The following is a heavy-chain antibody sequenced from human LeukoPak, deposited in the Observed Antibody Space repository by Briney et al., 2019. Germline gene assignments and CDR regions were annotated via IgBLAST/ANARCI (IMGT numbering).Heavy chain of an antibody. J-gene: IGHJ6*03. D-gene: IGHD3-10*01. CDR2: INWNGGST. CDR3: AREPLSSMVREVSQYYDYYTGV. V-gene: IGHV3-20*04. Sequence: RAGESLTLTCAVSGYTFDDCGNWGLRRAPGGGRVEGFGINWNGGSTCYEHSVKGRVTISRDNAKNSLSLQLNSLRAADRAVYYWAREPLSSMVREVSQYYDYYTGVWGKETTVTVSS. CDR1: GYTFDDCG.